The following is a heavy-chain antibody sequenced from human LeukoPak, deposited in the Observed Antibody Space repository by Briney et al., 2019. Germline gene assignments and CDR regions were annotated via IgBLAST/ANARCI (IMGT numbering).Heavy chain of an antibody. D-gene: IGHD3-10*01. CDR1: GFTFSSYA. CDR3: AKTHYYGSGSYYIADY. V-gene: IGHV3-23*01. Sequence: PGGSLRLSCAASGFTFSSYAMSWVRQAPGKGLEWVSAISGSGGSTYYADSVKGRFTISRDNSKNTLYLQMNSLRAEVTAVYYCAKTHYYGSGSYYIADYWGQGTLVTVSS. J-gene: IGHJ4*02. CDR2: ISGSGGST.